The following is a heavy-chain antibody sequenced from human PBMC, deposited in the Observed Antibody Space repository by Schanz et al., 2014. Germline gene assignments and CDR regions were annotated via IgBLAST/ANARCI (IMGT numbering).Heavy chain of an antibody. CDR1: GFNFNTYA. V-gene: IGHV3-23*01. CDR2: LTEGGGGT. CDR3: ARLSVAGRPHVNYWYFDL. Sequence: EVQLLESGGGLAQPGGSLRLACAASGFNFNTYAMSWVRQAPGKGLEWVSGLTEGGGGTYYTDAVKGRFTISRDSSKNTLYLQMNSLRSDDTAVYYCARLSVAGRPHVNYWYFDLWGRGTLVTVSS. D-gene: IGHD6-19*01. J-gene: IGHJ2*01.